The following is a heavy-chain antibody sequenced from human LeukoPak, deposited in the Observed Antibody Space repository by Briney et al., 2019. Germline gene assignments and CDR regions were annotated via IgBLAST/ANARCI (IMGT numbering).Heavy chain of an antibody. D-gene: IGHD3-22*01. CDR3: ARDSSGYNWFDP. CDR2: IYYSGST. V-gene: IGHV4-31*03. J-gene: IGHJ5*02. CDR1: GGSISSGGYY. Sequence: SETLSLTCTVSGGSISSGGYYWSWIRQHPGKGLEWIGYIYYSGSTYYNPSLKSRVTISVDTSKNQFSLKLSSVTAADTAVYYCARDSSGYNWFDPWGQGTLVTVSS.